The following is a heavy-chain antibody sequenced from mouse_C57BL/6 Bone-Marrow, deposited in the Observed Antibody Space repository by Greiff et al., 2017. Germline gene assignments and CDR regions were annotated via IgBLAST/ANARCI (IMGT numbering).Heavy chain of an antibody. Sequence: VQLQESGPGLVQPSQSLSITCTVSGFSLTSYGVHWVRQSPGKGLEWLGVIWRGGSTDYNAAFMSRLSITKDNSKSQVFFKMNSLQADDTAIYYCAKGGAYYSNYFDYWGQGTTLTVSS. V-gene: IGHV2-5*01. CDR2: IWRGGST. CDR1: GFSLTSYG. D-gene: IGHD2-5*01. J-gene: IGHJ2*01. CDR3: AKGGAYYSNYFDY.